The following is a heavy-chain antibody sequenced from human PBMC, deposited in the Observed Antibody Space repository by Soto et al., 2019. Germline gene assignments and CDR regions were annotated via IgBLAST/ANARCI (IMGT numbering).Heavy chain of an antibody. V-gene: IGHV3-21*01. CDR2: ISSSSSYI. J-gene: IGHJ5*02. D-gene: IGHD2-2*01. CDR1: GFTFSSYS. Sequence: GGSLRLSCAASGFTFSSYSMNWVRQAPGKGLEWVSSISSSSSYIYYADSVKGRFTISRDNAKNSLYLQMNSLGAEDTAVYYCASFQLPRFDPWGQGTLVTVSS. CDR3: ASFQLPRFDP.